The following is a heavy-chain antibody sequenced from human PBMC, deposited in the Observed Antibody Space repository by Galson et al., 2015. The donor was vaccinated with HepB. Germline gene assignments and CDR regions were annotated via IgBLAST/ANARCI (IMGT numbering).Heavy chain of an antibody. CDR1: GFTVSSNY. V-gene: IGHV3-53*01. J-gene: IGHJ6*02. CDR2: IYSGGST. Sequence: SLRLSCAASGFTVSSNYMSWVRQAPGKGLEWVSVIYSGGSTYYADSVKGRFTISRDNSKNTLYLQMNSLRAEDTAVYYCARARSIGTTRTYYYGMDVWGQGTTVTVSS. CDR3: ARARSIGTTRTYYYGMDV. D-gene: IGHD1-7*01.